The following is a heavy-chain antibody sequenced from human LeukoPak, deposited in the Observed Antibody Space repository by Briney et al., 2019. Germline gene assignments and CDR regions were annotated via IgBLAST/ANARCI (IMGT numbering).Heavy chain of an antibody. V-gene: IGHV3-23*01. CDR1: GFTFSNYA. CDR3: AELGITMIGGV. D-gene: IGHD3-10*02. Sequence: PGGSLRLSCAAPGFTFSNYALSWVRQAPGKGPEWVSDISGSGGSTYYADSVKGRFTISRDNAKNSLYLQMDSLRAEDTAVYYCAELGITMIGGVWGKGTTVTISS. CDR2: ISGSGGST. J-gene: IGHJ6*04.